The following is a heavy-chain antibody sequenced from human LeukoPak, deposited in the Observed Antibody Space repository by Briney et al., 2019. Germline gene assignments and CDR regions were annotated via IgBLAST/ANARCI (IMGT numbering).Heavy chain of an antibody. CDR3: ARYDGGNFNDAFDI. CDR2: ITSNSKYI. Sequence: GGSLRLSCTASGFTFSSYTMNWVRQAPGKGLEWISSITSNSKYIFYADSLKGRFTISRDNAKNSLYLQMNSLRAEDTAVYFCARYDGGNFNDAFDIWGQGTMVTVSS. V-gene: IGHV3-21*01. J-gene: IGHJ3*02. CDR1: GFTFSSYT. D-gene: IGHD4-23*01.